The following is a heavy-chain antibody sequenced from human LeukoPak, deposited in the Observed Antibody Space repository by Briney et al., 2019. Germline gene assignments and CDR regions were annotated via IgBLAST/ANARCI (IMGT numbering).Heavy chain of an antibody. Sequence: SQTLSLTCTVSGGSISSGSYYWTWIRQPAGEGLEWIGRFYSSGSTNYNPSLKSRVTISADTSKNQFSLNLSSVTAADTAVYYRARDKPQSYFDFWGQGTLVTVSS. CDR1: GGSISSGSYY. CDR3: ARDKPQSYFDF. J-gene: IGHJ4*02. V-gene: IGHV4-61*02. CDR2: FYSSGST.